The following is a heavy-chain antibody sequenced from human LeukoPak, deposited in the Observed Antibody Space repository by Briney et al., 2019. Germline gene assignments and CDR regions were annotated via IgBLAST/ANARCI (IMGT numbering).Heavy chain of an antibody. D-gene: IGHD7-27*01. CDR3: ARETPGAGHFDY. J-gene: IGHJ4*02. V-gene: IGHV4-59*01. Sequence: SSETLSLTCTVSGGSINYYYWMWIRQPPGKGLEWIGYIYYSGGTHYNPSLKSRVTMLVDTSKNQFSLKLTAVTAADTAVYYRARETPGAGHFDYWGQGSLVTVSS. CDR2: IYYSGGT. CDR1: GGSINYYY.